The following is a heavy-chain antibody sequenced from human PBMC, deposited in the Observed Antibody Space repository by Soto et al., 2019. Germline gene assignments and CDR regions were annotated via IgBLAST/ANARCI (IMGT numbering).Heavy chain of an antibody. CDR1: GHTFTNYY. CDR2: INPRDDSI. D-gene: IGHD5-12*01. J-gene: IGHJ4*02. Sequence: QVQLVQSGAEVKKPGASVKVSCKASGHTFTNYYMHWVRQAPGQGLEWMGLINPRDDSIHYGQRFQGRGTVTRDTSTSTVYMELRSLRSADTAVYYCAREGDGYKYFDQWGQGTLVTVSS. V-gene: IGHV1-46*01. CDR3: AREGDGYKYFDQ.